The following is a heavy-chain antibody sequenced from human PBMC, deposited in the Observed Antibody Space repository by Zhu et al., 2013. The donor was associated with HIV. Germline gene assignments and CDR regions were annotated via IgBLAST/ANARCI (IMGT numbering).Heavy chain of an antibody. Sequence: QVQLVQSGAEVKKPGASVKVSCKASGYTFTSYGISWVRQAPGQGLEWMGWIIPIFGTANYAQKFQGRVTITADESTSTAYMELSSLRSEDTAVYYCARCNSGSYIYYYYGMDVWGQGTTVTVSS. CDR2: IIPIFGTA. V-gene: IGHV1-69*13. D-gene: IGHD1-26*01. J-gene: IGHJ6*02. CDR3: ARCNSGSYIYYYYGMDV. CDR1: GYTFTSYG.